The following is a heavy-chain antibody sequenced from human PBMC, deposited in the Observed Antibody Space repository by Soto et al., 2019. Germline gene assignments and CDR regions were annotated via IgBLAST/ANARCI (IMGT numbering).Heavy chain of an antibody. J-gene: IGHJ4*02. Sequence: SETLSLTCTVSGDSISSDNYYWAWIRQPPGKGLEWIGTISHSGSTYYNPSLTSRVTISVDTSKKRFSLKLSSVTAADTAVYYCAIQYYDFGTTYYTPFDYWGQGTLVTVSS. CDR2: ISHSGST. CDR3: AIQYYDFGTTYYTPFDY. V-gene: IGHV4-39*01. D-gene: IGHD3-3*01. CDR1: GDSISSDNYY.